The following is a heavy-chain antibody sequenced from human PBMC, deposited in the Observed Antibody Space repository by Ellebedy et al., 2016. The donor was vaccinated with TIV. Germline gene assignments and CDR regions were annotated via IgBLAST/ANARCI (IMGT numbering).Heavy chain of an antibody. Sequence: PGGSLRLSCAASGFTFNSYTMYWVRQAPGKGLEWVSYISSSGSTIYYADSVKGRFTISRDNAKNSLYLQMNSLRAEDTAVYYCARGRAVITTWFDPWGQGTLVTVSS. CDR2: ISSSGSTI. CDR1: GFTFNSYT. J-gene: IGHJ5*02. V-gene: IGHV3-48*03. CDR3: ARGRAVITTWFDP. D-gene: IGHD3-22*01.